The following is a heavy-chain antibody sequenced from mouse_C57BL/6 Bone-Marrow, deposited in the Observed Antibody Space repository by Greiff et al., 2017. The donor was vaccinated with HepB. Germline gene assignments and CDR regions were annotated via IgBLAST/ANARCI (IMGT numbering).Heavy chain of an antibody. Sequence: ESGPGLVKPSQSLSLTCSVTGYSITSGYYWNWIRQFPGNKLEWMGYISYDGSNNYNPSLKNRISITRDTSKNQFFLKLNSVTTEDTATYYCAREYGSSYDYWGQGTTLTVSS. J-gene: IGHJ2*01. V-gene: IGHV3-6*01. CDR3: AREYGSSYDY. CDR1: GYSITSGYY. D-gene: IGHD1-1*01. CDR2: ISYDGSN.